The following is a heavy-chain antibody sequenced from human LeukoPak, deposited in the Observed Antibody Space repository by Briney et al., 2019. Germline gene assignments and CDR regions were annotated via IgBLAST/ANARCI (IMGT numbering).Heavy chain of an antibody. V-gene: IGHV3-23*01. CDR3: AKDGYYRSSTSCYLDY. J-gene: IGHJ4*02. Sequence: GGSLRLSCAASGFTFSSYGMSWVRQAPGKGLEWVSAISGSGGSTYYADSVKGRFTISRDNSKNTLYLQMNSLRAEDTAVYFCAKDGYYRSSTSCYLDYWGQGTLVTVSS. D-gene: IGHD2-2*01. CDR2: ISGSGGST. CDR1: GFTFSSYG.